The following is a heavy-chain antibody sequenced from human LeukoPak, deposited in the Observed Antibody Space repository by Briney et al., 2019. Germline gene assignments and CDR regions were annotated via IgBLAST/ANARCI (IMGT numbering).Heavy chain of an antibody. Sequence: PSETLSLTCTVSGGSISSSSYYWGWIRQPPGKGLEWIGSIYYSGSTYYNPSLKSRVTVSVDTSKNEFSLKLRSVSAGDTAKYFCARRGPMSGSSRGWYFDLWGPGTLVTVS. D-gene: IGHD5-12*01. CDR3: ARRGPMSGSSRGWYFDL. J-gene: IGHJ2*01. CDR2: IYYSGST. CDR1: GGSISSSSYY. V-gene: IGHV4-39*07.